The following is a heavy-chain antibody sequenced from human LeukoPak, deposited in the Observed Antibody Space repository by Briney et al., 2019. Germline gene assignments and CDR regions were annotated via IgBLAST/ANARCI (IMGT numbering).Heavy chain of an antibody. V-gene: IGHV1-46*01. J-gene: IGHJ5*02. CDR2: INPSGGST. Sequence: ASVKVSCKASGYTFTSYYMHWVRQAPGQGLEWMGIINPSGGSTSYAQKFQGRVTMTRDTSTSTVYMELSSLRSEDTAVYYCAREASPYSSSWYRWFDPWGQGTLVTVSS. CDR3: AREASPYSSSWYRWFDP. CDR1: GYTFTSYY. D-gene: IGHD6-13*01.